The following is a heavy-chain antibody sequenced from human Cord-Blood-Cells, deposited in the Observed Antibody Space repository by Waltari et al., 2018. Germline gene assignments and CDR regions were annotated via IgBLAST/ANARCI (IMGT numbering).Heavy chain of an antibody. CDR3: AREGAGTHAFDI. CDR1: GGTFSSDA. J-gene: IGHJ3*02. D-gene: IGHD1-1*01. Sequence: QVQLVQSGAEVKKPGSSVKDSCKAYGGTFSSDAITCVRQAPGQGLEWMGGIIPIFGTANYAQKFQGRVTITADESTSTAYMELSSLRSEDTAVYYCAREGAGTHAFDIWGQGTWSPSLQ. CDR2: IIPIFGTA. V-gene: IGHV1-69*01.